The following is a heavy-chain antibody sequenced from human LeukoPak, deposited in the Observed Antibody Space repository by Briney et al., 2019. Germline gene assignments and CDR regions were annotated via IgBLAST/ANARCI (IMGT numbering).Heavy chain of an antibody. Sequence: PSETLSLTCAVYGGSFSGYYWSWIRQPPGKGLEWIGEINHSGSTNYNPSLKSRVTISVDTSKNQFSLRLSSVTAADTAVYYCASLHGGRRDSNWFDPWGQGTLVTVSS. CDR2: INHSGST. CDR3: ASLHGGRRDSNWFDP. CDR1: GGSFSGYY. V-gene: IGHV4-34*01. D-gene: IGHD4-23*01. J-gene: IGHJ5*02.